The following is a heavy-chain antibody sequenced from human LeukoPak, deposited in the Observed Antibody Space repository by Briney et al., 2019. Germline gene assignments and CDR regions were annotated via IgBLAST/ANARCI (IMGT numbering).Heavy chain of an antibody. J-gene: IGHJ4*02. CDR3: AIVVPTGTNPDY. D-gene: IGHD1-7*01. V-gene: IGHV1-24*01. CDR2: FDPEDGET. CDR1: GYTLTELS. Sequence: ASVKVSCKVSGYTLTELSMHWVRQAPGKGLEWMGGFDPEDGETIYAQKFQGRVTMTEDTSTDTAYMELSSLRSEDTAVYYCAIVVPTGTNPDYWGQGTLVTVSS.